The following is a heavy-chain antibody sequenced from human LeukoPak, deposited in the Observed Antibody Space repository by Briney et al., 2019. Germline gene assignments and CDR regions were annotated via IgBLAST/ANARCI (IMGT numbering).Heavy chain of an antibody. CDR1: GYSFTNYW. D-gene: IGHD6-13*01. CDR3: ARLTSSWSFDY. CDR2: ISPDGSDT. J-gene: IGHJ4*02. V-gene: IGHV5-51*01. Sequence: TPGESLKISCKGSGYSFTNYWIGWVRQMPGKGLEWMGIISPDGSDTRYSPSFQGQVTISADKSITTAYLQWSSLKASDTAMYYCARLTSSWSFDYWGQGTLVTVSS.